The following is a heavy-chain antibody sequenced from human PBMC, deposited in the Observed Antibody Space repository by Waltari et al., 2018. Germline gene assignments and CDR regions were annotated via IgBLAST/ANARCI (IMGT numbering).Heavy chain of an antibody. CDR2: IKQDGSEK. J-gene: IGHJ4*02. Sequence: LSCAVSGFTFSNYWMSWVRQAPGKGLEWVANIKQDGSEKYYVDSVRGRFTISRDNAKNSLYLQMNSLRAEDTAVYYCARESGDYWGQGTLVTVSS. CDR3: ARESGDY. V-gene: IGHV3-7*01. CDR1: GFTFSNYW.